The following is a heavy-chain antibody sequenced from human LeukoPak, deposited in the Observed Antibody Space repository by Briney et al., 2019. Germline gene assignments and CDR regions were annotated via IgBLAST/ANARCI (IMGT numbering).Heavy chain of an antibody. V-gene: IGHV3-33*01. CDR1: GFTFSYYG. CDR2: MWSDGIRK. J-gene: IGHJ6*02. Sequence: GGSLRLSCATSGFTFSYYGIHWVRQAPGKGLEWVAVMWSDGIRKYYTDSVKGRFTISRDNAKNSLYLQMNSLRAEDTAVYYCARLTDLYGMDVWGQGTTVTVSS. D-gene: IGHD2-8*02. CDR3: ARLTDLYGMDV.